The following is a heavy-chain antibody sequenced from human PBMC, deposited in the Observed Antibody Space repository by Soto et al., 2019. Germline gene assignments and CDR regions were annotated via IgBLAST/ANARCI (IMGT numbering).Heavy chain of an antibody. D-gene: IGHD3-9*01. CDR2: INHNGNN. CDR3: ARGGSNDWQVAFDI. CDR1: GGSFSTYY. J-gene: IGHJ3*02. Sequence: SETLSLTCVVSGGSFSTYYYSWIRQSPGKGLEWIGEINHNGNNNYSPSLKSRVTMSLDTSKNQFSLKLTSVTAADTAVYYCARGGSNDWQVAFDIWGQGTMVTV. V-gene: IGHV4-34*01.